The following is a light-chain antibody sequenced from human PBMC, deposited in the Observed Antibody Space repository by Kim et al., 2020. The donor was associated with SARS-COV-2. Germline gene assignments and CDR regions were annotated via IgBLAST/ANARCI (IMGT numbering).Light chain of an antibody. CDR3: ATWVDGLRGRM. V-gene: IGLV1-44*01. Sequence: QSVLTQPPSTSGTPGQRVTISCSGSTSNIGRNNVNWYQQLPGTAPKLLIYYDNQRPSGVPDQFSGSKSGTSASLAISGLQAEDEADYYCATWVDGLRGRMFGGGTKVTVL. CDR1: TSNIGRNN. CDR2: YDN. J-gene: IGLJ3*02.